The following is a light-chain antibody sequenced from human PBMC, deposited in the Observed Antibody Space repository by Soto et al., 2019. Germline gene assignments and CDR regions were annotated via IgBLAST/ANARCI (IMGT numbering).Light chain of an antibody. CDR2: DTS. V-gene: IGKV3-15*01. CDR1: QSISRS. Sequence: EIVMTQSTATLSVSPGGRATLSCRASQSISRSLAWYQQKPGQAPRLLIYDTSTRATGIPARFSGSGSGTEFTLTISSLQSEDFAVYYCQQYHYWWAFGQGTKVEIK. CDR3: QQYHYWWA. J-gene: IGKJ1*01.